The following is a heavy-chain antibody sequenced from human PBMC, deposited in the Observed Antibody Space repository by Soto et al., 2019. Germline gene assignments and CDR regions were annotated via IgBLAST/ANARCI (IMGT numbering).Heavy chain of an antibody. D-gene: IGHD6-13*01. CDR2: ISGIGGST. CDR1: GFTFTYYA. V-gene: IGHV3-23*01. Sequence: GGSLRLSCAASGFTFTYYALSWVREAAGKGLEWVATISGIGGSTYLADSVKGRLSISRDNSKNTVSLLMNSLRAEDTAVYFCARGSSGYISSWYYFDYWGRGTLVTVSS. CDR3: ARGSSGYISSWYYFDY. J-gene: IGHJ4*02.